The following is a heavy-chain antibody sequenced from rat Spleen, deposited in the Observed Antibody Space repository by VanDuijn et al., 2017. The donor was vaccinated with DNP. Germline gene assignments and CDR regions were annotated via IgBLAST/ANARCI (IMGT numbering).Heavy chain of an antibody. Sequence: EVQLVESGGGLVQPGRSLKLSCAASGFTFSDHYMAWVRQAPKKGLEWVATIIYDGSSTFYRDSVKGRFTISRDNAKSTLYLQMDSLRSEDTATYFCATPAYYAYKGDYWGQGVMVTVSS. D-gene: IGHD1-9*01. CDR3: ATPAYYAYKGDY. CDR1: GFTFSDHY. CDR2: IIYDGSST. J-gene: IGHJ2*01. V-gene: IGHV5-7*01.